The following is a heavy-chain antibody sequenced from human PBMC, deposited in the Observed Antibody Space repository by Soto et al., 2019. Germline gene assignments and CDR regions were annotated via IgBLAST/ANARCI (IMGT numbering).Heavy chain of an antibody. CDR1: GFTFSSYS. J-gene: IGHJ6*03. Sequence: EGSLRLSCAASGFTFSSYSMNWVRQAPGKGLEWVSYISSSSSTIYYADSVKGRFTISRDNAKNSLYLQMKSLRAEDTAVYYCARDVFEAAGNYYYYMDVLGKCPTVTVSS. CDR3: ARDVFEAAGNYYYYMDV. V-gene: IGHV3-48*01. D-gene: IGHD6-13*01. CDR2: ISSSSSTI.